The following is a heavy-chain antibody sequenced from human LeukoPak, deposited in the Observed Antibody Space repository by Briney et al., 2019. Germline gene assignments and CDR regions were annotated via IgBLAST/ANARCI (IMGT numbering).Heavy chain of an antibody. CDR3: ARVGQQWLDLDY. D-gene: IGHD6-19*01. Sequence: ASVKVSCKASGGTFSSYAISWVRQAPGQGLEWMGGIIPIFGTANYAQKFQGRVTITADESTGTAYMELSSLRSEDTAVYYCARVGQQWLDLDYWGQGTLVTVSS. CDR2: IIPIFGTA. CDR1: GGTFSSYA. J-gene: IGHJ4*02. V-gene: IGHV1-69*13.